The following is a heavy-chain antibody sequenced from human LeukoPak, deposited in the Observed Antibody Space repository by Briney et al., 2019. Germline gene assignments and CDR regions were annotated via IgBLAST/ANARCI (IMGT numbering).Heavy chain of an antibody. D-gene: IGHD3-16*02. CDR3: ARDFGRLRLGELSTFDY. J-gene: IGHJ4*02. CDR2: INPNSGGT. Sequence: ASVKVSCKASGYTFTGYYMHWVRQAPGQGLEWMGWINPNSGGTNYAQKFQGRVTMTRDKSIRTAYMELSRLTSDDTAVYYCARDFGRLRLGELSTFDYWGQGTLVTVSS. V-gene: IGHV1-2*02. CDR1: GYTFTGYY.